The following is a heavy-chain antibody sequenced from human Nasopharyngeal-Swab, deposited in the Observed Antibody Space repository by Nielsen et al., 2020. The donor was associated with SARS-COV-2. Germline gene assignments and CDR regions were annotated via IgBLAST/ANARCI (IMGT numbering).Heavy chain of an antibody. CDR3: ARDSRVAYSMDV. J-gene: IGHJ6*02. V-gene: IGHV3-48*02. Sequence: WIPQPPGKGLEWVSYISGGSRAIYYADSVKGRFIISRDNGKNSLYLQMSSLRDEDTAVYYCARDSRVAYSMDVWGQGTTVTVSS. D-gene: IGHD2-15*01. CDR2: ISGGSRAI.